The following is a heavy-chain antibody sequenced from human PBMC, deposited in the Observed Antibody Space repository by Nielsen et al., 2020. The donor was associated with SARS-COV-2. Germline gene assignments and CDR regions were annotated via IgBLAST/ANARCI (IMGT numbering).Heavy chain of an antibody. CDR1: GGTFSSYA. CDR3: ARELIGYDILTGYYTPYNWFDP. D-gene: IGHD3-9*01. V-gene: IGHV1-69*05. J-gene: IGHJ5*02. CDR2: IIPIFGTA. Sequence: SVKVSCKASGGTFSSYAISWVRQAPGQGLEWMGGIIPIFGTANYAQKFQGRVTMTTDTSTSTAYMELRSLRSDDTAVYYCARELIGYDILTGYYTPYNWFDPWGQGTLVTVSS.